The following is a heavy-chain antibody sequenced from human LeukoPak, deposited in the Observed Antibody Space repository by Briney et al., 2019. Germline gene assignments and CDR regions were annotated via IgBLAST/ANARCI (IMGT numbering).Heavy chain of an antibody. CDR2: IYHSGST. Sequence: SQTLSLTCAVSGGSISSGGYSWSWIRQPPGKGLEWIGYIYHSGSTYYNPSLKSRVTISVDRSKNQFSLKLSSVTAADTAVYYCARSMGSYYDYWGQGTLVTVSS. CDR1: GGSISSGGYS. V-gene: IGHV4-30-2*01. J-gene: IGHJ4*02. CDR3: ARSMGSYYDY. D-gene: IGHD3-10*01.